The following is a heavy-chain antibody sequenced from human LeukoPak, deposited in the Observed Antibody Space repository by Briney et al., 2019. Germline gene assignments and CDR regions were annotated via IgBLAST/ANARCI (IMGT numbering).Heavy chain of an antibody. D-gene: IGHD2-2*02. J-gene: IGHJ4*02. CDR1: GYTFTGYY. Sequence: ASVKVSCKASGYTFTGYYMHWVRQAPGQGLEWMGWINPNSGGTNYAQKFQGRVTMTRDTSISTAYMELSRLRSDDTAVYCCARDIGECSSTSCYNEGEIDYWGQGTLVTVSS. CDR3: ARDIGECSSTSCYNEGEIDY. V-gene: IGHV1-2*02. CDR2: INPNSGGT.